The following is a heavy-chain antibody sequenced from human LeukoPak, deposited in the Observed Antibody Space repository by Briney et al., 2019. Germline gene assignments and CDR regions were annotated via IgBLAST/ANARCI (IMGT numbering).Heavy chain of an antibody. CDR2: VFDTGST. V-gene: IGHV4-59*01. CDR3: ARGAFGGSLYYYYMDV. Sequence: SETLSLTCAVYGGSFSGYYWSWIRQPPGKGLEWIGYVFDTGSTYYIPSLKSRVAMSVDTSKNQFSLRLTSVTTADTAVYFCARGAFGGSLYYYYMDVWGKGTTVTISS. CDR1: GGSFSGYY. D-gene: IGHD3-16*01. J-gene: IGHJ6*03.